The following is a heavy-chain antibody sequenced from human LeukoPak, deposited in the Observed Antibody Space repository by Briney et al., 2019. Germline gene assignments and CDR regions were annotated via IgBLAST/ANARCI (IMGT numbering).Heavy chain of an antibody. CDR2: MNPNSAAT. J-gene: IGHJ4*02. Sequence: ASVKVSCKTSGYTSTSHDINWVRQASGQGLEWMGWMNPNSAATGYAQKFQGRVTMTRNTSISTAYMELNGLRSEDTAVYYCARGADYGGNFDNWGQGTLVTVSA. D-gene: IGHD4-23*01. V-gene: IGHV1-8*01. CDR1: GYTSTSHD. CDR3: ARGADYGGNFDN.